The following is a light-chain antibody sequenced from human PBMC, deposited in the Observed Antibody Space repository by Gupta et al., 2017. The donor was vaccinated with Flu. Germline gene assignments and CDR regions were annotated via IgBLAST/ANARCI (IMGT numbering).Light chain of an antibody. V-gene: IGLV1-51*02. CDR1: SPNIGNTY. CDR3: GTWDGSLSTDV. Sequence: VTISCSGSSPNIGNTYVSWYQQLPGTAPKLLIYENNKRPSGIPDRFSGSKSGTSAALGITGLQTGDEADYYCGTWDGSLSTDVFGTGTKVTVL. J-gene: IGLJ1*01. CDR2: ENN.